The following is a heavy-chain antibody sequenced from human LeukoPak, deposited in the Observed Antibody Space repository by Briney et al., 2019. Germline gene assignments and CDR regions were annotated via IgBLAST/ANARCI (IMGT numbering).Heavy chain of an antibody. J-gene: IGHJ4*02. Sequence: SETLSLTCTVSGGSISSYYWSWIRQPAGKGLEWIGRIYISGSGSTNYNPSLKSRVTMSVDTSKNQFSLKLSSVTAADTAVYYCARGLLSSGWDYWGQGTLVTVSS. CDR1: GGSISSYY. CDR2: IYISGSGST. CDR3: ARGLLSSGWDY. D-gene: IGHD6-19*01. V-gene: IGHV4-4*07.